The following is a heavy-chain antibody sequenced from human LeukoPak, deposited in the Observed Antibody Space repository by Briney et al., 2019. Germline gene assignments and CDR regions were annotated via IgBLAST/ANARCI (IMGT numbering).Heavy chain of an antibody. J-gene: IGHJ4*02. D-gene: IGHD2-21*01. CDR1: GFTFSYYW. CDR3: ARDVVFDY. CDR2: IKQDGREI. V-gene: IGHV3-7*01. Sequence: GGSLRLSCEASGFTFSYYWMNWVRQAPGKGLEWAANIKQDGREIYYADSVKGRFSISRDNAQTSLYLQMNSLRAEDTAVYYCARDVVFDYWGQGTLVSVSS.